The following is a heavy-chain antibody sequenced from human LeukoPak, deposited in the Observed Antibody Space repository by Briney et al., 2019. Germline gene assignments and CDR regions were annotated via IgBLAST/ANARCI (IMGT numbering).Heavy chain of an antibody. V-gene: IGHV3-23*01. D-gene: IGHD2-2*01. Sequence: PGGSLTLSCVASGFTFSIYAMSWVRQAPGKGLEWVSEIYGSGRRTYYADFLKGRFTISRDNSKNTVYLQMNSLRAEDTAVYYCVKEGTSAYFDSWGQGILVTVSS. CDR2: IYGSGRRT. CDR3: VKEGTSAYFDS. J-gene: IGHJ4*02. CDR1: GFTFSIYA.